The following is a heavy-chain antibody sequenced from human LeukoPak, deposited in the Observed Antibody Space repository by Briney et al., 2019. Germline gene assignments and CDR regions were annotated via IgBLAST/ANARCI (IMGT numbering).Heavy chain of an antibody. CDR2: ISSSSSTI. D-gene: IGHD6-25*01. J-gene: IGHJ4*02. V-gene: IGHV3-48*01. Sequence: GGSLRLSCAASGFTFSSYSMNWVRQAPGKGLERVSYISSSSSTIYYADSVKGRFTISRDNAKNSLYLQMNSLRAEDTAAYYCARDPGRLYFDYWGQGTLVTVSS. CDR1: GFTFSSYS. CDR3: ARDPGRLYFDY.